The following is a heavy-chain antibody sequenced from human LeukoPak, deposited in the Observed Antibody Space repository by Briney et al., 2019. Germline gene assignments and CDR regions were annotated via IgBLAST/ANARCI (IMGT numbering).Heavy chain of an antibody. CDR1: GYTFTSYD. V-gene: IGHV1-8*01. CDR3: ARDSPGGYDYVWGSYRYTFDY. D-gene: IGHD3-16*02. CDR2: MNPNSGNT. Sequence: GASVKVSCKASGYTFTSYDINWVRQAPGQGLEWMGWMNPNSGNTGYAQKFQGRVTMTRNTSISTAYMELSSLRSEDTAVYYCARDSPGGYDYVWGSYRYTFDYWGQGTLVTVSS. J-gene: IGHJ4*02.